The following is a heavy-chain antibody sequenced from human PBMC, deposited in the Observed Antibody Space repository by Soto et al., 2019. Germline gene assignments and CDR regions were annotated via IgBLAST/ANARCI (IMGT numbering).Heavy chain of an antibody. CDR2: INPSGGST. D-gene: IGHD6-13*01. V-gene: IGHV1-46*01. J-gene: IGHJ4*02. Sequence: ASVQVSCKASGYTFTSYYMHWVRQAPGQGLEWMGIINPSGGSTSYAQKFQGRVTMTRDTSTSTVYMELSSLRSEDTAVYYCARDQGIAAAGTPVEPPAYYFDYWGQGTLVTVSS. CDR1: GYTFTSYY. CDR3: ARDQGIAAAGTPVEPPAYYFDY.